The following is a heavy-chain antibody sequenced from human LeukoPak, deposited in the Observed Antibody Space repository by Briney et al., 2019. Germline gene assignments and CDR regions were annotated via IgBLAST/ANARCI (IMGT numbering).Heavy chain of an antibody. V-gene: IGHV3-30*18. D-gene: IGHD2-2*01. CDR2: ISYDGSNK. J-gene: IGHJ4*02. CDR3: AKDWGVVVPAAHGPTDY. Sequence: GRSLRLSCAASGFTFSSYGMHWVRQAPGKGLEWVAVISYDGSNKYYADSVKGRFTISRDNSKNTLYLQMNSLRAEDTAVYYCAKDWGVVVPAAHGPTDYWGQGTLVTVSS. CDR1: GFTFSSYG.